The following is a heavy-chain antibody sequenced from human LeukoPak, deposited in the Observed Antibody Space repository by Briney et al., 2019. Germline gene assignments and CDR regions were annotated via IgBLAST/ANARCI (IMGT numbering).Heavy chain of an antibody. CDR1: GFTVSSNY. CDR2: IYSGGST. CDR3: ARELIAAYVQEQDYMDV. D-gene: IGHD6-6*01. V-gene: IGHV3-66*01. J-gene: IGHJ6*03. Sequence: PGGSLRLSCAASGFTVSSNYMSWVRQAPGKGLEWVSVIYSGGSTYYADSVKGRFTISRDNSKNTLYLQMNSLRAEDTAVYYCARELIAAYVQEQDYMDVWGKGTTVTVSS.